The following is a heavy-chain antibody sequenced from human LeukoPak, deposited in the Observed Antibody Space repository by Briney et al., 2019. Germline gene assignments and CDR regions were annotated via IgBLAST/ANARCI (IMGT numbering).Heavy chain of an antibody. CDR1: GFSFSSYS. CDR2: ITSGSDTM. CDR3: ARVRPNWYFDL. V-gene: IGHV3-48*04. J-gene: IGHJ2*01. Sequence: GGSLRLSCAASGFSFSSYSITWVRQAPGKGLEWVSYITSGSDTMYYADSVKGRFTISRDNAKNPLYLQVDSLRAEDTAVYYCARVRPNWYFDLWGRGTLVTVSS.